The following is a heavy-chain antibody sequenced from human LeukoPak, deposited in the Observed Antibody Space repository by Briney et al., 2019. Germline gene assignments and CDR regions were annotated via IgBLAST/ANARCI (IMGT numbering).Heavy chain of an antibody. Sequence: GGSLRLSCVVSGITLSNYGMSWVRQAPGKGLEWVSSISSRSSYIYYADSVKGRFTISRDNAKNSLYLQMNSLRAEDTAVYYCARESTNWAYFDNWGQGTLVTVSS. D-gene: IGHD3-16*01. V-gene: IGHV3-21*01. CDR1: GITLSNYG. CDR3: ARESTNWAYFDN. CDR2: ISSRSSYI. J-gene: IGHJ4*02.